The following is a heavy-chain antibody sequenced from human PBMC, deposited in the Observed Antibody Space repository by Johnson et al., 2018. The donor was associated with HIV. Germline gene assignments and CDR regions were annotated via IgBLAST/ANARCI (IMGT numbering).Heavy chain of an antibody. V-gene: IGHV3-30*04. J-gene: IGHJ3*02. CDR2: ISYDGSNK. D-gene: IGHD3-3*01. CDR3: ANDFWSGSGI. Sequence: VQLVESGGGVVQPGRSLRLSCAASGFTFSSYAMHWVRQAPGKGLEWVAVISYDGSNKYYADSVKGRFTISRDKCIHALCLLMNSLRAEDTAVYYCANDFWSGSGIWGQGTMVTVSS. CDR1: GFTFSSYA.